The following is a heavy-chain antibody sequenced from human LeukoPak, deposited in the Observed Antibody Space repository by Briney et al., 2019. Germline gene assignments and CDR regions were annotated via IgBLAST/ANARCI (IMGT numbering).Heavy chain of an antibody. CDR3: ARSFDSSGYLSFQH. J-gene: IGHJ1*01. D-gene: IGHD3-22*01. CDR2: INPNSGGT. V-gene: IGHV1-2*02. Sequence: ASVNVSCKASGYTFTGYYMHWVRQAPGQGLEWMGWINPNSGGTNYAQKFQGRVTMTRDTSISTAYVELSRLRSDDTAVYYCARSFDSSGYLSFQHWGQGTLVTVSS. CDR1: GYTFTGYY.